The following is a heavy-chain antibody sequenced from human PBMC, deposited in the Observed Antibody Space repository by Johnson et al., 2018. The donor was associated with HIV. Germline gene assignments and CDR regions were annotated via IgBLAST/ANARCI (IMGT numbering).Heavy chain of an antibody. CDR2: ISYDGNNK. CDR3: AKTYYDFWSGYFGAFDI. V-gene: IGHV3-30*18. D-gene: IGHD3-3*01. J-gene: IGHJ3*02. Sequence: QVQLVESGGGVVQPGRSLRLSCAASGFTFSSYGMHWVRQAPGKGLVWVAVISYDGNNKYYADSVKGRFTISRDNSKNTLYLQMNSLRAEDTALYYCAKTYYDFWSGYFGAFDIWGRGTMVSVSS. CDR1: GFTFSSYG.